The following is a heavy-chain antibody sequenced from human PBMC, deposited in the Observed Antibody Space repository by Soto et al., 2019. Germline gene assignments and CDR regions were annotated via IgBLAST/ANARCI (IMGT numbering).Heavy chain of an antibody. Sequence: EVQMVESGGGLVQPGVSLRLSCEASGFTFISRWMTWFRQAPGKGLEWVANIKQDEHDKDYLDSVKGRFTISRDNAKNSMYLQMNRLRAEDTFVYYCATHECPLAAGLVLDFWGQGTLVTVSS. V-gene: IGHV3-7*02. D-gene: IGHD1-26*01. CDR2: IKQDEHDK. CDR3: ATHECPLAAGLVLDF. CDR1: GFTFISRW. J-gene: IGHJ4*02.